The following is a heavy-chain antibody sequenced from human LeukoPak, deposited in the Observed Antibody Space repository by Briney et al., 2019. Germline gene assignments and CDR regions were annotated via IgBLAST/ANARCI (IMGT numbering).Heavy chain of an antibody. Sequence: PGGSLRLSCAAPGFTFSTYWVTWVRQSPGKGLEWVANIKQDGSQKYYGHSVKGRFTISRDNAKNSLYLQMDSLRAEDTAVYYCARDTGCAGGTCFSFYNYWGQGTLVTVSS. V-gene: IGHV3-7*01. CDR2: IKQDGSQK. J-gene: IGHJ4*02. CDR1: GFTFSTYW. CDR3: ARDTGCAGGTCFSFYNY. D-gene: IGHD2-15*01.